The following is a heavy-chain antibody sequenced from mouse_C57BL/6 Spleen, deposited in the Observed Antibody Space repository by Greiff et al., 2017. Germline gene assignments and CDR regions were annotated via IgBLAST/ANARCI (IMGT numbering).Heavy chain of an antibody. CDR2: ISYDGSN. V-gene: IGHV3-6*01. CDR1: GYSITSGYY. Sequence: EVKLMESGPGLVKPSQSLSLTCSVTGYSITSGYYWNWIRQFPGNKLEWMCYISYDGSNKYNPSLKNRISITRDTSKNQFFLKLNSVTTEDTATYYCARGYYGDYWGQGTLVTVSA. J-gene: IGHJ3*01. CDR3: ARGYYGDY. D-gene: IGHD1-1*01.